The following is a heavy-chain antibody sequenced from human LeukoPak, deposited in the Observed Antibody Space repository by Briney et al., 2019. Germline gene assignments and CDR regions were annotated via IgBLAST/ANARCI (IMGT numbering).Heavy chain of an antibody. V-gene: IGHV3-9*01. D-gene: IGHD2-8*01. CDR3: ASGRTVYYYYMDV. J-gene: IGHJ6*03. CDR2: ISWNSGRR. Sequence: GGSLRLSCVGSGFTFDDYAMHWVRQAPGKGLEWVSGISWNSGRRGYADSVKGRFTISRDNAKNSLYLQMNSLRAEDTAVYYCASGRTVYYYYMDVWGKGTTVTVSS. CDR1: GFTFDDYA.